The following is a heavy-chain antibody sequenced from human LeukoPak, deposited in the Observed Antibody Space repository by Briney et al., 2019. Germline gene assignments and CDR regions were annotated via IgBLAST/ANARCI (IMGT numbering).Heavy chain of an antibody. CDR1: GGTFSSYA. CDR2: IIPILGIA. Sequence: SVKVSCKASGGTFSSYAISWVRQAPGQGLEWMGRIIPILGIANYAQKFQGRVTITADKSTSTAYMELSSLRSEDTAVYYCARDHYGGYDYVDYFDYWGQGTLVTVSS. CDR3: ARDHYGGYDYVDYFDY. J-gene: IGHJ4*02. D-gene: IGHD5-12*01. V-gene: IGHV1-69*04.